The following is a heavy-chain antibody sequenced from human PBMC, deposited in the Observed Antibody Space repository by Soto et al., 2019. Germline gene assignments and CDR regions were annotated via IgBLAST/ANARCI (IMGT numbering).Heavy chain of an antibody. J-gene: IGHJ4*02. CDR2: ISGGAGNT. CDR1: GFTFSIYA. D-gene: IGHD2-8*01. V-gene: IGHV3-23*01. CDR3: AKLGFLILMVNIDY. Sequence: GGSLRLSXAASGFTFSIYAMSWVRQAPGKGLEWVSAISGGAGNTYYADSVKGRFTISRDNSKNTLFLQMNSLRVEDTAVYYCAKLGFLILMVNIDYWGQGTLVTVS.